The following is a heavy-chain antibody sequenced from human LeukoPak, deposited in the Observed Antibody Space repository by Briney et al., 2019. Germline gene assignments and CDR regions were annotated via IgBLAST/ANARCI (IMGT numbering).Heavy chain of an antibody. CDR3: ARARIVVVPAAHYMDV. J-gene: IGHJ6*03. CDR1: GFTFSSYS. V-gene: IGHV3-21*04. Sequence: GGSLRLSCAASGFTFSSYSMNWVRQAPGKGLEWVSSISSSSSYIYYADSVKGRFTISRDNAKNSLYLQMNSLRAEDTAVYYCARARIVVVPAAHYMDVWGKGTTVTVSS. CDR2: ISSSSSYI. D-gene: IGHD2-2*01.